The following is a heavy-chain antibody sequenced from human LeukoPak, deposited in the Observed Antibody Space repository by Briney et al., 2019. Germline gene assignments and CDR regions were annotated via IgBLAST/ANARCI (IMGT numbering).Heavy chain of an antibody. CDR3: ATTQRIAVAGTSPLSY. D-gene: IGHD6-19*01. CDR1: GYTLTELS. CDR2: FDPEDGET. J-gene: IGHJ4*02. Sequence: GASVKVSCKVSGYTLTELSMHWVRQAPGKGLEWMGGFDPEDGETIYAQKFQGRVTMTEDTSTDTAYMELSSLRSEDTAVYYCATTQRIAVAGTSPLSYWGQGTLVTVSS. V-gene: IGHV1-24*01.